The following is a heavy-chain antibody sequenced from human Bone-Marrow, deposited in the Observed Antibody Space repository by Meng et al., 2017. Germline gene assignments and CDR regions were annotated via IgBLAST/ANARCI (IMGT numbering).Heavy chain of an antibody. J-gene: IGHJ4*02. CDR2: IIPIFGTA. CDR3: ARRYCSGGSCYGPPFDY. V-gene: IGHV1-69*06. CDR1: VGTFSSYG. Sequence: SVKVSCKASVGTFSSYGFNWVRQAPGQGLEWMGGIIPIFGTANYAQKFQGRVTITADTSTSTAYMELSSLRAEDTAVYYCARRYCSGGSCYGPPFDYWGQGTLVTVSS. D-gene: IGHD2-15*01.